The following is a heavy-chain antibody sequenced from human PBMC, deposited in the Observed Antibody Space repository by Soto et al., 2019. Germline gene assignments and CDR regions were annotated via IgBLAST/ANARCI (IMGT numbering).Heavy chain of an antibody. CDR1: GYTFTSYD. Sequence: ASVKVSCKASGYTFTSYDLNWVRQATGQGLEWMGWMNPNSGNTGYAQKFQGRVTMTRNTSISTAYTELSSLRSEDTAVYYCARGRAIFGVVTPFDYWGQGTLVTVSS. J-gene: IGHJ4*02. CDR2: MNPNSGNT. CDR3: ARGRAIFGVVTPFDY. D-gene: IGHD3-3*01. V-gene: IGHV1-8*01.